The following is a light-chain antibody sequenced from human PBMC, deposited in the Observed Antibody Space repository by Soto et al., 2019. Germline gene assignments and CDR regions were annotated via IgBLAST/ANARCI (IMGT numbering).Light chain of an antibody. CDR3: QQRSNWPTKT. Sequence: EIVLTQSPATLSLSPGERATLSCRASQSVSSYLAWYQQKPGQAPRLLIYDASNRATGIPARFSGSGSGTDFTLTINSLEPEDFAVYYCQQRSNWPTKTFGQGTKLEIK. CDR1: QSVSSY. V-gene: IGKV3-11*01. CDR2: DAS. J-gene: IGKJ2*01.